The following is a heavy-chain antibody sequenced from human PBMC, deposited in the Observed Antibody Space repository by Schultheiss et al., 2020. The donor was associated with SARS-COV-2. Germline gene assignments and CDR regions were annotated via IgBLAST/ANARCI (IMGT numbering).Heavy chain of an antibody. J-gene: IGHJ4*02. Sequence: GGSLRLSCAASGFTFSSYWMHWVRQAPGKGLEWVSAISGSGGSTYYADSVKGRFTISRDNSKNTLYLQMNSLRAEDTAVYYCARHSYGTIDYWGQGTLVTVSS. CDR2: ISGSGGST. D-gene: IGHD5-18*01. CDR1: GFTFSSYW. CDR3: ARHSYGTIDY. V-gene: IGHV3-64*04.